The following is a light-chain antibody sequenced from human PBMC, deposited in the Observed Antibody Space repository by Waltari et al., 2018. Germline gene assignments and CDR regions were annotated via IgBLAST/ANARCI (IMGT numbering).Light chain of an antibody. CDR2: AAS. V-gene: IGKV1-9*01. Sequence: DVQLTQSPSFLSTSVGDRVTITCRASQGISNYLAWYQQKPGKAPKLLIYAASTLQSGVPSRFSGSGSGTEFTLSISSLQPEDFATYYCQHLNNYPFTFGPGTKVDIK. CDR3: QHLNNYPFT. J-gene: IGKJ3*01. CDR1: QGISNY.